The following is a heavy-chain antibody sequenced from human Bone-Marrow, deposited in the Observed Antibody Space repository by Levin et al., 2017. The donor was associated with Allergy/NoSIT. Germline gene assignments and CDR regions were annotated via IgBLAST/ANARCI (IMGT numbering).Heavy chain of an antibody. Sequence: QAGGSLRLSCAASGFGFSNFWMTWVRQAPGKGLEWVANIKEAGSEKYYVDSVKGRFTISRDNAKNSLYLQMNSLRAEDTAVYYCTTVPYLAFDYWGQGALVAVSS. CDR3: TTVPYLAFDY. V-gene: IGHV3-7*01. J-gene: IGHJ4*02. CDR2: IKEAGSEK. CDR1: GFGFSNFW.